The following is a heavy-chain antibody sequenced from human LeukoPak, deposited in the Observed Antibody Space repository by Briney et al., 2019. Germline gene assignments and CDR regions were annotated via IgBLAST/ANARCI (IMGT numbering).Heavy chain of an antibody. CDR3: AKDQREGSSWYRYMDV. D-gene: IGHD6-13*01. CDR1: GFIFSTYA. Sequence: PGGSLRLSCAASGFIFSTYAMHWVRQAPGKGLEWVAFIRYDGSNKYYADSVKGRFTISRDISKNTLYLQMNSLRPEDTSVYYCAKDQREGSSWYRYMDVWGKGTTVTVSS. V-gene: IGHV3-30*02. CDR2: IRYDGSNK. J-gene: IGHJ6*03.